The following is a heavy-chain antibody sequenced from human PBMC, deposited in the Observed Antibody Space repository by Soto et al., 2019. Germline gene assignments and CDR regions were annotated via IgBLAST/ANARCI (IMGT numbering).Heavy chain of an antibody. CDR2: IYKSGIT. D-gene: IGHD3-3*01. Sequence: ASETLSLNCSVSGGSISSGNYSWHWVRQSPGKGLEWIGHIYKSGITYYNPSLKSRVVISINTSRNQFSLGLNSLTAAARAVYFCARGVTVFGLVSRLWFDPWGQGTVVTVSS. CDR1: GGSISSGNYS. CDR3: ARGVTVFGLVSRLWFDP. V-gene: IGHV4-30-4*02. J-gene: IGHJ5*02.